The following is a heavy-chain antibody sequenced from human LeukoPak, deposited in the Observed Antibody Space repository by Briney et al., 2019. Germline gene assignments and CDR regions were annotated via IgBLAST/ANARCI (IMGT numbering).Heavy chain of an antibody. CDR3: ARHVAEGAVHGYCLY. J-gene: IGHJ4*02. V-gene: IGHV4-39*01. CDR1: GGSISSSSHY. D-gene: IGHD2-8*02. CDR2: LYYSGNT. Sequence: SETLSLTCTVSGGSISSSSHYWGWIRQPPGKGLEWIGSLYYSGNTYYNPSLNSRVTISADTPKNQFSLDLNSVTAAATAVFYCARHVAEGAVHGYCLYGGEGTLVSVSS.